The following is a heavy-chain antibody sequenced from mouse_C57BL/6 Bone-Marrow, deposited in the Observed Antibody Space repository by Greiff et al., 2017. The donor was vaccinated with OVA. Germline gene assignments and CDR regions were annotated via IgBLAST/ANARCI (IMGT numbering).Heavy chain of an antibody. CDR1: GYTFTSYG. Sequence: QVQLQQSGAELARPGASVTLSCKASGYTFTSYGISWVKQRTGQGLEWIGEIYPRSGNTYYNEKFKGKATLTADKSSSTAYMELRSLTSEDSAVYFCARLDYGSSYWYFDVWGTGTTVTVSS. CDR2: IYPRSGNT. D-gene: IGHD1-1*01. J-gene: IGHJ1*03. V-gene: IGHV1-81*01. CDR3: ARLDYGSSYWYFDV.